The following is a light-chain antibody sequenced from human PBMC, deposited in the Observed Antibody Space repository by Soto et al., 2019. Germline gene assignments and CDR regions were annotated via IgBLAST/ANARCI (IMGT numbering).Light chain of an antibody. CDR3: QQCCGSAT. V-gene: IGKV3-20*01. CDR2: GAS. CDR1: QKISSTF. Sequence: LSVEGVAIVVRRASQKISSTFLAWYQQKPGQAPRLLIYGASSRTTGIPDRFSGSRSGTYVTLTSSRQAPEAAAMYYDQQCCGSATFGQGTKVDIK. J-gene: IGKJ1*01.